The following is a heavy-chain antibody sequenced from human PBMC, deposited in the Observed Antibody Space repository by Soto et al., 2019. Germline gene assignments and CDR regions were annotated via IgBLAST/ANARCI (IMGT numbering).Heavy chain of an antibody. CDR3: AGIVVEEAAQFDS. J-gene: IGHJ4*02. Sequence: SETLSLTCTVSGGSISSSSYYWGWIRQPPGKGLEWIGSIYYSGSTYYNPSLKSRVTISVDTSKNQFSLKLSSVTAADTAIYYCAGIVVEEAAQFDSWGQGTLVTVSS. D-gene: IGHD2-15*01. CDR1: GGSISSSSYY. V-gene: IGHV4-39*07. CDR2: IYYSGST.